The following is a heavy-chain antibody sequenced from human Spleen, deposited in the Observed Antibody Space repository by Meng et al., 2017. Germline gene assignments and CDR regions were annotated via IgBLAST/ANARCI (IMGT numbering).Heavy chain of an antibody. V-gene: IGHV3-7*01. CDR2: IKQDGSEK. Sequence: GESLKISCAASGFTFSNFWMSWVRQAPGKGLEWVANIKQDGSEKYYVDSVEGRFTISRDNAKNSVYLQMNSLSAEDTAVYYCTRSRSGSYLAYDYWGQGTLVTVSS. J-gene: IGHJ4*02. D-gene: IGHD1-26*01. CDR3: TRSRSGSYLAYDY. CDR1: GFTFSNFW.